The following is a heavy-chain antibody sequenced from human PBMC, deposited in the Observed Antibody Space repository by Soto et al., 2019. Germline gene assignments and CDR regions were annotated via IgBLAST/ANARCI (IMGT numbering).Heavy chain of an antibody. J-gene: IGHJ5*02. CDR3: AREGSYSSGENWFDP. Sequence: SETLSLTCTVSGGSISSYYWSWIRQPPGKGLEWIGYIYYSGSTNYNPSLKSRVTISVDTSKNQFSLKLSSVTAADTAVYYCAREGSYSSGENWFDPWGQGTLVTVSS. CDR1: GGSISSYY. D-gene: IGHD6-25*01. V-gene: IGHV4-59*01. CDR2: IYYSGST.